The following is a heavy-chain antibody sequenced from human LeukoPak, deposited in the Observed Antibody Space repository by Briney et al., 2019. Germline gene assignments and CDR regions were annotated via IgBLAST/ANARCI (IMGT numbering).Heavy chain of an antibody. D-gene: IGHD6-13*01. J-gene: IGHJ4*02. V-gene: IGHV3-48*04. CDR3: ARQVKAAAITFDS. Sequence: GGSLRLSCAASGFTFSTYDMNWVRQAPGKGLEWVSYIGSGSDSIYYTDSVKGRYTLSRDNAKNSLYLQMNSLRAEDTAVYYCARQVKAAAITFDSWGQGTLVTVSS. CDR1: GFTFSTYD. CDR2: IGSGSDSI.